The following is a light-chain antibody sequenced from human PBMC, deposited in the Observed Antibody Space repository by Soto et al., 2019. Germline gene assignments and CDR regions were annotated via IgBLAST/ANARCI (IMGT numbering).Light chain of an antibody. CDR2: DVS. CDR1: QSVTSF. CDR3: QQRSNWPLT. V-gene: IGKV3-11*01. Sequence: IVLTQSPVTLSLSPGERATLSCRASQSVTSFLAWYQQKPGQAPRLLIYDVSIRATGIPARFSGSGSGTDFTLTISSLEPEDFAVYYCQQRSNWPLTFGGGTKVEIK. J-gene: IGKJ4*01.